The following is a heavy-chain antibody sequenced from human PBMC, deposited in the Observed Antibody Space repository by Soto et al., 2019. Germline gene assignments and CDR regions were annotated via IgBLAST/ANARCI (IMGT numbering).Heavy chain of an antibody. CDR3: ARLRVDIWSAAFFDH. J-gene: IGHJ4*02. V-gene: IGHV1-3*01. CDR1: GYTFTTFA. D-gene: IGHD3-3*01. Sequence: QVQLVQSGAEVKKPGASVKVSCKTSGYTFTTFAMHWVRQAPGQSLEWMGYINAGNGNIKYAQKSQDRVTITRDTSARTVYMELSRLTSEDTAIYYCARLRVDIWSAAFFDHWGQGTLVTVSS. CDR2: INAGNGNI.